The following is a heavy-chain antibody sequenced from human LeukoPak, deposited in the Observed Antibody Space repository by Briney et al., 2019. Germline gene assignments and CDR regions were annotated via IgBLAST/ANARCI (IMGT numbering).Heavy chain of an antibody. V-gene: IGHV1-18*01. J-gene: IGHJ5*01. D-gene: IGHD2-2*01. CDR3: AREGGDIVVVPAAMGYGWFDP. CDR1: GYTFTSYG. Sequence: ASVKVSCKASGYTFTSYGISWVRQAPGQGLEWMGWISAYNGNTNYAQKLQGRVTMTTDTSTSTAYMELRSLRSDDTAVYYCAREGGDIVVVPAAMGYGWFDPWGQGTLVTVSS. CDR2: ISAYNGNT.